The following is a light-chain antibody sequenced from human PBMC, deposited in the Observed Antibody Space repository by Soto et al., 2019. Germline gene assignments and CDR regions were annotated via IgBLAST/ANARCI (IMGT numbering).Light chain of an antibody. CDR1: QRIRTY. V-gene: IGKV1-39*01. Sequence: IQMTQSPSSLSAPVGDRVSISCRACQRIRTYSNWYQQRPGKAPKLLIYAASYLQSGVPSRFSGSGSGTDFTLTISSLEPEDFATYYCQQSYTTPRTFDQGTKVDI. CDR2: AAS. CDR3: QQSYTTPRT. J-gene: IGKJ1*01.